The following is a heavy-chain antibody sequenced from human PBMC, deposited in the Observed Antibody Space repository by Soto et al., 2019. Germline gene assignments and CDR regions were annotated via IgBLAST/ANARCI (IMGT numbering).Heavy chain of an antibody. V-gene: IGHV1-46*01. D-gene: IGHD2-15*01. CDR3: ARDGGEDCVGGTCPEYYFFYGMDV. Sequence: QVQLVQSGAEMTKPGASVILSCKAFGYNFTNFYMHWVRQAPGKGLEWMGVINPSAGWSTYSPEFQGRVSMTSDTSTSTVNMELSSLRSEDSAIYYCARDGGEDCVGGTCPEYYFFYGMDVWGQGTTVTLSS. CDR2: INPSAGWS. CDR1: GYNFTNFY. J-gene: IGHJ6*02.